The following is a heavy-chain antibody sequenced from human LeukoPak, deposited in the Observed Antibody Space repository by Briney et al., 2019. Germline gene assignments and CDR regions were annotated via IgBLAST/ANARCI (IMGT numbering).Heavy chain of an antibody. Sequence: GGSLRLSCAASGFTVNNNYMSWVRQAPGKGLEWVSVIYSGGSTYYADSVKGRFTISRDYSKNTLYLQMKSLRAEDTAVYYFARGIDYYSFDYWGQGTLVTVSS. CDR2: IYSGGST. J-gene: IGHJ4*02. V-gene: IGHV3-53*01. CDR1: GFTVNNNY. D-gene: IGHD2-21*01. CDR3: ARGIDYYSFDY.